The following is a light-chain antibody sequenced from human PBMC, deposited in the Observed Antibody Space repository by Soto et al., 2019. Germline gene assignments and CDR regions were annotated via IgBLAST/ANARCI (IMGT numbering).Light chain of an antibody. CDR1: QTISSW. V-gene: IGKV1-5*01. CDR3: QQYNSYPIT. J-gene: IGKJ5*01. Sequence: DIQITPTTSTLSVSLGDRDTITRRASQTISSWLAWYQQKPGKAPKLLIYDASSLESGVPSRFSGSGSGTEFTLTISSLQPDDFATYYCQQYNSYPITFGQGTRLEI. CDR2: DAS.